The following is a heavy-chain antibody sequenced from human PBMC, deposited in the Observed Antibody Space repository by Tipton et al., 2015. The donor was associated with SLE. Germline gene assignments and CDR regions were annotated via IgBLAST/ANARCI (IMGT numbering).Heavy chain of an antibody. CDR1: GGSISSYY. D-gene: IGHD6-6*01. V-gene: IGHV4-59*08. J-gene: IGHJ4*02. Sequence: TLSLTFTVSGGSISSYYWGWIRQPPGKGLEWIGYIYYSGSTNYNPSLKSRVTISVDTSKNQFSRKLSSVTAADTAVYYCARQWGDSSSSGDYWGQGTLVTVSS. CDR3: ARQWGDSSSSGDY. CDR2: IYYSGST.